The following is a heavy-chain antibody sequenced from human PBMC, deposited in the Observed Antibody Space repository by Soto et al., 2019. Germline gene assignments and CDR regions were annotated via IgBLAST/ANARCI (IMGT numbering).Heavy chain of an antibody. CDR1: GFIFSGSA. D-gene: IGHD2-2*02. Sequence: EVQLVESGGGLVQPGGSLKLSCVASGFIFSGSAIHWVRQASGKGLEWVGRIRSRANNFATSSAASVKGRFTFSRDDSKNTAYLQMNTLKPEDTAVYYCARGQGAAIGDYYYHGMDVWGQGTTVTVSS. CDR2: IRSRANNFAT. V-gene: IGHV3-73*02. J-gene: IGHJ6*02. CDR3: ARGQGAAIGDYYYHGMDV.